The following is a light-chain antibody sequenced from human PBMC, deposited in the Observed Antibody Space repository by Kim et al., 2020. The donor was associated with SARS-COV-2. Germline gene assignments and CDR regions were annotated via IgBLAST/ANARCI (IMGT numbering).Light chain of an antibody. J-gene: IGKJ4*01. CDR2: DAS. Sequence: EIVMTQSPATLSVSPGERATLSCRASQSVSSKLAWYQQKPGQAPRFLIYDASNRATGIPARFSGSGSGTDFTLTISSLETEDFAVYYCQQRSNWLTFGGGTKVDIK. V-gene: IGKV3-11*01. CDR3: QQRSNWLT. CDR1: QSVSSK.